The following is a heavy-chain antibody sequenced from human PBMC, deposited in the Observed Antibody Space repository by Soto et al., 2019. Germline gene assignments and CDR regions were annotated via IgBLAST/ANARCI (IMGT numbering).Heavy chain of an antibody. CDR1: GFNFNNNG. Sequence: GGSLRLSCAASGFNFNNNGMSWVRQAPGKGLEWVSTISSDGGAAFHADSVEGRFTISRDNSKNTMYVQMNSLRAGDTAVYYCARDRGYCSGGFCAWFFDLWGRGTQVTVSS. CDR2: ISSDGGAA. CDR3: ARDRGYCSGGFCAWFFDL. V-gene: IGHV3-23*01. D-gene: IGHD2-15*01. J-gene: IGHJ2*01.